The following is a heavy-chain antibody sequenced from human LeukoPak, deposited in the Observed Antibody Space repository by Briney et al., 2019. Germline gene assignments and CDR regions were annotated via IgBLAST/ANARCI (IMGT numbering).Heavy chain of an antibody. Sequence: PGGSLRLSCAASGFTFDDYAMHWVRQAPGKGLEWVSGISWNSGSIGYADSVKGRFTISRDNAKNSLYLQMNSLRAEDTALYYCAKDIIAYYYDSSGYSAFDYWGQGTLVTVSS. D-gene: IGHD3-22*01. CDR1: GFTFDDYA. CDR3: AKDIIAYYYDSSGYSAFDY. J-gene: IGHJ4*02. V-gene: IGHV3-9*01. CDR2: ISWNSGSI.